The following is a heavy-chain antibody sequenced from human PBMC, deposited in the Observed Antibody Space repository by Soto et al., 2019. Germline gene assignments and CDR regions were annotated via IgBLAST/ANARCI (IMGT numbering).Heavy chain of an antibody. CDR2: IYPGDSDT. V-gene: IGHV5-51*03. CDR3: AREGGDYGPLHYYYGMDV. CDR1: GYSFTSYC. J-gene: IGHJ6*02. Sequence: EVQLVQSGAEVKKPGESLKISCKGSGYSFTSYCIGWVRQMPGKGLEWMGIIYPGDSDTRYSPPFQGQVTMSADKSISTAYLQWSSLKASDTAMYYCAREGGDYGPLHYYYGMDVWGQGTTVTVSS. D-gene: IGHD4-17*01.